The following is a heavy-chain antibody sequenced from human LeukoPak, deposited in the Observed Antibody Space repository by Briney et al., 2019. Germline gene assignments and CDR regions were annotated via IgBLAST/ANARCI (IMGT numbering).Heavy chain of an antibody. D-gene: IGHD3-10*01. V-gene: IGHV2-5*02. CDR3: ALPSGAYGSGSYHNWFDP. CDR2: IYWDDDK. J-gene: IGHJ5*02. CDR1: GFSLSTSGVG. Sequence: SGPTLVKPTQTLTLTCTFSGFSLSTSGVGVGWIRQPPGKALEWLALIYWDDDKRYSPSLKSRLTITKDTSKNQVVLTMTNMDPVDTATYYCALPSGAYGSGSYHNWFDPWGQGTLVTVSS.